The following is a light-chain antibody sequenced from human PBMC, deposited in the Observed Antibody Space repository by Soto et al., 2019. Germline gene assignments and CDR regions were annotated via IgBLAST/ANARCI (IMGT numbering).Light chain of an antibody. CDR1: SSNIGAGYD. Sequence: QSVLTQPPSVSGAPGQRVTISCTGSSSNIGAGYDVHWYQQLPGTAPKLLIYGNSNRPSGVPDRFSGSKSGTSASLANTGLQAEDEADYYCQSYDSSLSGSVVFGGGTQLTVL. CDR2: GNS. CDR3: QSYDSSLSGSVV. V-gene: IGLV1-40*01. J-gene: IGLJ2*01.